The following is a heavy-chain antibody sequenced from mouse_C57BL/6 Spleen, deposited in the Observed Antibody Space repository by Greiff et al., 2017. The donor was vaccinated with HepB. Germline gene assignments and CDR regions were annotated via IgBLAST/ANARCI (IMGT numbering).Heavy chain of an antibody. D-gene: IGHD4-1*01. Sequence: LVESGAELARPGASVKLSCKASGYTFTSYGISWVKQRTGQGLEWIGEIYPRSGNTYYNEKFKGKATLTADKSSSTAYMELRSLTSEDSAVYFCARGTGHFDYWGQGTTLTVSS. V-gene: IGHV1-81*01. CDR3: ARGTGHFDY. J-gene: IGHJ2*01. CDR2: IYPRSGNT. CDR1: GYTFTSYG.